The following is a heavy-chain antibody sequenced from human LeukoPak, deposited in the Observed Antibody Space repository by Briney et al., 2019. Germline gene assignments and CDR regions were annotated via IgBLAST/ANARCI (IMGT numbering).Heavy chain of an antibody. V-gene: IGHV3-30*02. Sequence: PGGSLRLSCAASGFTFSSYGMHWVRQAPGKGLEWVAFIRYDGSNKYYADSVKGRFTISRDNSKNTLYLQMNSLRAEDTAVYYCAKGRWELLNWYFDLWGRGTLVTVSS. D-gene: IGHD1-26*01. J-gene: IGHJ2*01. CDR1: GFTFSSYG. CDR2: IRYDGSNK. CDR3: AKGRWELLNWYFDL.